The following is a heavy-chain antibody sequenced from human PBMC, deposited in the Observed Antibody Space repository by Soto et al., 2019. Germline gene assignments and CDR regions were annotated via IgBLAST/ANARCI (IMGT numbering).Heavy chain of an antibody. CDR1: GGSFSGYY. V-gene: IGHV4-34*01. D-gene: IGHD5-18*01. J-gene: IGHJ4*02. CDR3: ARLDTAMVKGGDY. Sequence: SETLSLTCAVYGGSFSGYYWSWIRQPPGKGLEWIGEINHSGSTNYNPSLKSRVTISVDTSKNQFSLKLSSVTAADTAVYYCARLDTAMVKGGDYWGQGTLVTVSS. CDR2: INHSGST.